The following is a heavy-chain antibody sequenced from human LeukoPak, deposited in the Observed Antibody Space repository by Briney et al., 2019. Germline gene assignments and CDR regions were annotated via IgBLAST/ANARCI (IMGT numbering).Heavy chain of an antibody. CDR3: ARHRHSGLTGYFYYFDY. V-gene: IGHV4-34*01. Sequence: SETLSLTCAVYGGSFSGYYWSWIRQPPGKGLEWIGEINHSGSTYYNPSLKSRVTISVDTSKNQFSLKLSSVTAADTAVYYCARHRHSGLTGYFYYFDYWGQGTLVTVSS. J-gene: IGHJ4*02. CDR2: INHSGST. CDR1: GGSFSGYY. D-gene: IGHD3-9*01.